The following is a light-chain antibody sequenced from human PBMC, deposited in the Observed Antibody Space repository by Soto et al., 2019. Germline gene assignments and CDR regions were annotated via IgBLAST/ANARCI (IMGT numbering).Light chain of an antibody. V-gene: IGKV1-9*01. CDR2: AAS. CDR1: QGISTF. Sequence: IQLTQSPSSLSASVGARVTVTRRASQGISTFLAWYQQKPGKAPKVLMYAASTLQSGVPSRFSGSGSGTDFTLTISSLQPEDSATYYCQQLNRTSLTFGGGPKVEIK. J-gene: IGKJ4*01. CDR3: QQLNRTSLT.